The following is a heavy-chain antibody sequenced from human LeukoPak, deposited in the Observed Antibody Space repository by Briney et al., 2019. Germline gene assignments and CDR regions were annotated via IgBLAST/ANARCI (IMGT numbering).Heavy chain of an antibody. D-gene: IGHD3-10*01. V-gene: IGHV3-30*04. CDR1: GFTFSSYA. J-gene: IGHJ4*02. Sequence: HPGGPLRLSCAASGFTFSSYAMHWVRQAPGKGLEWVAVIPYDGSNKYYADSVKGRFTISRDNSKNTLYLQMNSLRAEDTAVYYCARDGRNYYGSGSTGGKLDYWGQGTLVTVSS. CDR3: ARDGRNYYGSGSTGGKLDY. CDR2: IPYDGSNK.